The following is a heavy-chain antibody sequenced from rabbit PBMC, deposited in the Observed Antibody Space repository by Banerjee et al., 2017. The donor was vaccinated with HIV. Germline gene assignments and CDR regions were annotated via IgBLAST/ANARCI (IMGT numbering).Heavy chain of an antibody. J-gene: IGHJ3*01. CDR1: GLSFSNKYV. D-gene: IGHD4-1*01. CDR3: ARGDYSTGWGEDL. CDR2: INSSSRNV. V-gene: IGHV1S45*01. Sequence: QEQLVESGGGLVKPEGSLTLTCTASGLSFSNKYVMCWVRQAPGKGLEWIGCINSSSRNVVYASWATGRFTISKTSSTTVTLQMTSLTPADAATYFCARGDYSTGWGEDLWGQGTLVTVS.